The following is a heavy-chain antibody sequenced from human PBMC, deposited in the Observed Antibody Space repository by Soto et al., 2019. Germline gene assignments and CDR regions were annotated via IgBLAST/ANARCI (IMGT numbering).Heavy chain of an antibody. CDR1: GFTFSSYG. Sequence: QVQLVESGGGLVQPGRSLRLSCAASGFTFSSYGMHWVRQAPGKGLEWVAVISYDGSNKYYADFVKGRFTISRDNSKITLYMQMSSLRADVTFVYYCSTNLFPSTVDAFDIVGQGKTFTVAS. D-gene: IGHD2-21*02. CDR2: ISYDGSNK. CDR3: STNLFPSTVDAFDI. V-gene: IGHV3-30*03. J-gene: IGHJ3*02.